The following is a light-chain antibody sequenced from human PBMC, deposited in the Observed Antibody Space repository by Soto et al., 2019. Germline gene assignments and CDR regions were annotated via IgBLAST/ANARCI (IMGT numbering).Light chain of an antibody. J-gene: IGKJ4*01. Sequence: EIVLTQSPATLSLSPGERATLSCRASQSVGSYLAWYQQKPGQAPRLLIYDASTRATGIPARFSGSGSGTDFTLTIRSLEPEDFAVYYCQQRTNWPPLTFGGGTKVEVK. CDR3: QQRTNWPPLT. CDR1: QSVGSY. CDR2: DAS. V-gene: IGKV3-11*01.